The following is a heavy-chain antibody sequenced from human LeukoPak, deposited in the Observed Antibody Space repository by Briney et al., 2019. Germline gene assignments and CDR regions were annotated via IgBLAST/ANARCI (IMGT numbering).Heavy chain of an antibody. CDR3: ARGTYSSGWLEFSDFDF. Sequence: PGGSLRLSCAASGFTFTTYNMHWVRQAPGKGLEWVSYINSRSMTLYYADSVKGRFTVSRDNAKNSLYLQMNSLRVEDTAVYYCARGTYSSGWLEFSDFDFWGQGTLVTVSS. D-gene: IGHD6-19*01. CDR2: INSRSMTL. CDR1: GFTFTTYN. V-gene: IGHV3-48*01. J-gene: IGHJ4*02.